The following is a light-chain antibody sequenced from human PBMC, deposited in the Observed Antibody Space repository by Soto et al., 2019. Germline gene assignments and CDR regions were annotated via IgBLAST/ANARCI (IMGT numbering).Light chain of an antibody. Sequence: EIQLTQSPSFLSASVGDIVTITCRASQSISSYLNWYQQKPGKAPKLLIYAASSLQSGVPSRFSGSGSGTDFTLTISSLQPEDFATYYCQQIYSTPWTFGQGTKVDIK. CDR2: AAS. V-gene: IGKV1-39*01. J-gene: IGKJ1*01. CDR3: QQIYSTPWT. CDR1: QSISSY.